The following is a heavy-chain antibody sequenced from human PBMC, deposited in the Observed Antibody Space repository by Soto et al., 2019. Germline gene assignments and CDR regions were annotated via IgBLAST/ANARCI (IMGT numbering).Heavy chain of an antibody. CDR2: ISYDGNHQ. Sequence: QEQLVASGGGVVQPGKSLRLSCAASGFTFSDYGMHWVRQAPGKGLEWVAVISYDGNHQEYADSVKGRFTISRDKSKNSLFLEVNSRRVEDTAVYYCARAVGFRGYGRSSDCYDDAFELWGQGTMVTVSS. CDR1: GFTFSDYG. J-gene: IGHJ3*01. CDR3: ARAVGFRGYGRSSDCYDDAFEL. D-gene: IGHD2-2*01. V-gene: IGHV3-30*03.